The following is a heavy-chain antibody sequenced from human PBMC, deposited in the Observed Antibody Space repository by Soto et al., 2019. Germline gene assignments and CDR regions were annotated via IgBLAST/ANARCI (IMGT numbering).Heavy chain of an antibody. J-gene: IGHJ6*04. CDR2: IWYDGSNK. V-gene: IGHV3-33*01. CDR3: ARVPSVGMIFGVGFYGMDV. CDR1: GFTFSNYG. Sequence: GGYLRLSCAASGFTFSNYGMHWVRQAPGKGLEWVAVIWYDGSNKYYADSVKGRFTISRDNSKNTLYLQMNSLRAEETAVYYCARVPSVGMIFGVGFYGMDVRGKGTKGTVFS. D-gene: IGHD3-3*01.